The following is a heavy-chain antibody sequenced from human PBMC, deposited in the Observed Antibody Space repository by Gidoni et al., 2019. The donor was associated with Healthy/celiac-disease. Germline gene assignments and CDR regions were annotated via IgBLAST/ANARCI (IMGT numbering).Heavy chain of an antibody. Sequence: QVQLVESGGGVVQPGRSLRLSCAASGVTFSSYAMHWVRQAPGKGLEWVAVISYDGSNKYYADSVKGRFTISRDNSKNTLYLQMNSLRAEDTAVYYCARDYGDPELGFDYWGQGTLVTVSS. CDR3: ARDYGDPELGFDY. J-gene: IGHJ4*02. V-gene: IGHV3-30-3*01. CDR1: GVTFSSYA. D-gene: IGHD4-17*01. CDR2: ISYDGSNK.